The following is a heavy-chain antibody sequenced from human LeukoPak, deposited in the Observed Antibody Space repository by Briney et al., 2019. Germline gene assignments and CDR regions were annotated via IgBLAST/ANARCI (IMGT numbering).Heavy chain of an antibody. CDR1: GFTFSNYW. V-gene: IGHV3-74*01. CDR2: IKSEGRT. Sequence: GGSLRLSCAAPGFTFSNYWMHWVRQAPGKGLVWVSRIKSEGRTNYADSVKGRFTISRDNAKNTVSLQMNSLRAEDTGVYYCARAPSEIGGYYPEYFRHWGQGTLVTVSS. CDR3: ARAPSEIGGYYPEYFRH. J-gene: IGHJ1*01. D-gene: IGHD3-22*01.